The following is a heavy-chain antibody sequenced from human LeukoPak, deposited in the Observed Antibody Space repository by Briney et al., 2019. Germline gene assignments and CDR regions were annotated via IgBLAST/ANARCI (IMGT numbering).Heavy chain of an antibody. V-gene: IGHV3-53*01. CDR2: IFTGGST. Sequence: PGGSLRLSCAASGFTVSSNYMSWVRQAPGKGLEWVSLIFTGGSTYYADSVRGRFTISRENSKNTLYLQMDSLRAEDTAVYYCARASTSGYHYFDYWGQGTPVTVSS. CDR3: ARASTSGYHYFDY. D-gene: IGHD3-22*01. J-gene: IGHJ4*02. CDR1: GFTVSSNY.